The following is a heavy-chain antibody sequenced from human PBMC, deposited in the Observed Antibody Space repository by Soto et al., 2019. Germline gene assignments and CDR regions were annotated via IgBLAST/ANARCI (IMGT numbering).Heavy chain of an antibody. CDR2: IYYSGTT. J-gene: IGHJ6*02. CDR1: GGSISSGGYY. Sequence: QVQLQESGPGLVKPSQTLSLTCTVSGGSISSGGYYCYCIRQHPGKGLEWIGYIYYSGTTYYNPSLKSRVTISVDTSKNQFSLKLSSVTAADTAVYYCAASCVACGGFNYYGMDVWGQGTTVTVSS. CDR3: AASCVACGGFNYYGMDV. D-gene: IGHD2-21*01. V-gene: IGHV4-31*03.